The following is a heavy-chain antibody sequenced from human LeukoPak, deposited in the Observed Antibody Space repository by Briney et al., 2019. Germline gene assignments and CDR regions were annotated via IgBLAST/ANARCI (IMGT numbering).Heavy chain of an antibody. CDR3: AKRDCSSSSCHYYYYYMDV. CDR1: GYTFTNFG. D-gene: IGHD2-2*01. CDR2: ITTYNGNT. V-gene: IGHV1-18*01. J-gene: IGHJ6*02. Sequence: ASVKVSCKASGYTFTNFGISWVRQAPGQGLEWLGWITTYNGNTNYAQKVQDRVTMTTDTSTSTAYMELRSLTSDDTAVYYCAKRDCSSSSCHYYYYYMDVWGQGTTVTVSS.